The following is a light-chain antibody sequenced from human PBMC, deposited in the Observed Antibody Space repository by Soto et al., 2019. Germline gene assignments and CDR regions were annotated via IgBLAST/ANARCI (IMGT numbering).Light chain of an antibody. J-gene: IGKJ5*01. CDR1: QSVSSTY. CDR3: QQYGYLIA. Sequence: EIVLTQSPGTLYLSPGDTATLSCRASQSVSSTYLAWYQQKPGQAPRLLIYGASSRATCIPDRFSGSGSGTDFTLTISGREPDDFAVYSCQQYGYLIAFGQGTRLEIK. CDR2: GAS. V-gene: IGKV3-20*01.